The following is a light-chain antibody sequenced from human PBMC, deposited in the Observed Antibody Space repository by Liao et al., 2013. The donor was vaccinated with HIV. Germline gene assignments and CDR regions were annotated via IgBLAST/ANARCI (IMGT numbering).Light chain of an antibody. CDR1: NLGAKY. J-gene: IGLJ3*02. Sequence: SYELTQPPSVSVSPGQTATISCSGDNLGAKYVCWYQKRADQSPVAVIYQXTKRPSGIPARFSASNSGNTATLTISGTQAMDEADYYCQAWDRDSYWVFGGGTKLTVL. V-gene: IGLV3-1*01. CDR3: QAWDRDSYWV. CDR2: QXT.